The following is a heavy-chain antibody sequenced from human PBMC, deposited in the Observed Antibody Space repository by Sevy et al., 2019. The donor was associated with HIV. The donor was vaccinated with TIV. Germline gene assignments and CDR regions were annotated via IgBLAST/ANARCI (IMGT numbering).Heavy chain of an antibody. J-gene: IGHJ4*02. Sequence: GESLKISCAASGFTFSNFGMHWARQAPGGGLEWVAIVYDDGKNAYYADSVKARFSISRDNSKNILYLQMNSLRAEDTAVYYCARDVEEWELRYLGYWGQGTLVTVSS. D-gene: IGHD1-26*01. V-gene: IGHV3-33*01. CDR3: ARDVEEWELRYLGY. CDR1: GFTFSNFG. CDR2: VYDDGKNA.